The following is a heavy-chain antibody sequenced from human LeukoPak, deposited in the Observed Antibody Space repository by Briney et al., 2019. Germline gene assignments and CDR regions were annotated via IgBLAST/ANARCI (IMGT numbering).Heavy chain of an antibody. CDR3: ARGKGEQFGELLVDH. V-gene: IGHV1-2*02. CDR1: GYTFTGYY. Sequence: GASVKVSCKASGYTFTGYYMHWVRQAPGQGLEWMGWINPNSGGTNYAQNFQGRVTMTRDTSISAAYMELSRLKSDDTAVYYCARGKGEQFGELLVDHWGQGTLVTVSS. J-gene: IGHJ4*02. CDR2: INPNSGGT. D-gene: IGHD3-10*01.